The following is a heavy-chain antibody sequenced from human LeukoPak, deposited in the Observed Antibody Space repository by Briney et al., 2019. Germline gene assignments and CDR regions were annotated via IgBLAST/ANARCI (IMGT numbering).Heavy chain of an antibody. J-gene: IGHJ3*02. CDR1: GFTFNTYT. CDR3: ARVRDSSGSYPNDAFDI. CDR2: ITASSTAI. D-gene: IGHD1-26*01. V-gene: IGHV3-21*01. Sequence: GGSLRLSCAASGFTFNTYTMNWVRQAPGKGLEWVSSITASSTAIYSADSVKGRFTISRDNAKNSLYLQMNSLRAEDTAVYYCARVRDSSGSYPNDAFDIWGQGTMVTVSS.